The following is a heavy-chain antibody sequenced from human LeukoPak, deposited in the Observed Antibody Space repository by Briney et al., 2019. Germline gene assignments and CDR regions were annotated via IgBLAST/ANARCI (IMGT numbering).Heavy chain of an antibody. CDR1: GGSISSGSYY. CDR2: IYTSGST. D-gene: IGHD5-18*01. J-gene: IGHJ4*02. Sequence: SETLSLTCTVSGGSISSGSYYWSWIRQPAGKGLEWIGRIYTSGSTNYNPSLKSRVTISVDTSKNQFSLKLSSVTAADMAVYYCARSSYGSQPNFDYWGQGTLVTVSS. V-gene: IGHV4-61*02. CDR3: ARSSYGSQPNFDY.